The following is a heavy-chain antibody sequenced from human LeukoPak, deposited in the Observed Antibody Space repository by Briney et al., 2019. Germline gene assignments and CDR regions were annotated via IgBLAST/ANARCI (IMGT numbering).Heavy chain of an antibody. D-gene: IGHD3-10*01. CDR2: IRYDGSNK. Sequence: PGGSLRLSCAASGFTFSSYGMHWVRQAPGKGLEWVAFIRYDGSNKYYADSVKGRFTISRDNSKNTLYLQMNSLRAEDTAVYYCAKEMVYGSGGGPFDYWGQGTLVTVSS. CDR1: GFTFSSYG. V-gene: IGHV3-30*02. CDR3: AKEMVYGSGGGPFDY. J-gene: IGHJ4*02.